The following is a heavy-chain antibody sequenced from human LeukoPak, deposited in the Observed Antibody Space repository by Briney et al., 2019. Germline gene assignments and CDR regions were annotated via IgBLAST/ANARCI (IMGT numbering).Heavy chain of an antibody. CDR3: AIGPYCSGGSCYSFFDY. V-gene: IGHV1-69*13. J-gene: IGHJ4*02. CDR1: GGTFSSYA. Sequence: GPSVKVACNASGGTFSSYAISWVRQAPGQGLEWMGGIIPIFGTANYAQKFQGRVTITADESTSTAYMELSSLRSEDTAVYYCAIGPYCSGGSCYSFFDYWGQGTLVTVSS. CDR2: IIPIFGTA. D-gene: IGHD2-15*01.